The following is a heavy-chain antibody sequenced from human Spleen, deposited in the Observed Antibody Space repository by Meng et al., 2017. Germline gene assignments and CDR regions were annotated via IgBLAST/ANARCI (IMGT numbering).Heavy chain of an antibody. J-gene: IGHJ4*02. CDR3: AKDQNHPLGY. D-gene: IGHD1-14*01. V-gene: IGHV3-23*04. Sequence: EVQLVESGGGLVKPGGSQRLSCAASGFTFSSYSMNWVRQAPGKGLEWVSGIGGSGGSTYADSVKGRFTISRDNSKNTLYLQMNSLRAEDTAVYYCAKDQNHPLGYWGQGTLVTVSS. CDR2: IGGSGGST. CDR1: GFTFSSYS.